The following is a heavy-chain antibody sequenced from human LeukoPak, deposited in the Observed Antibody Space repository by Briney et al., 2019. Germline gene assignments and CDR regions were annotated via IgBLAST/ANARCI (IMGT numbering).Heavy chain of an antibody. CDR1: GGSISSSSYY. Sequence: SETLSLTCTVSGGSISSSSYYWGWIRQPPGKGLEWIGSIYYSGSTYYNPSLKSRVTISVDTSKNQFSLKLSSVTAADTAVYYCATIYHLGELSHQDWGQETLVTVSS. CDR3: ATIYHLGELSHQD. D-gene: IGHD3-16*02. J-gene: IGHJ4*02. CDR2: IYYSGST. V-gene: IGHV4-39*07.